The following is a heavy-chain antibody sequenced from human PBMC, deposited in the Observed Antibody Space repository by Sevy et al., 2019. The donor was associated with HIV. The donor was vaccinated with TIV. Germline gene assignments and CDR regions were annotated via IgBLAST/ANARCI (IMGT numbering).Heavy chain of an antibody. D-gene: IGHD4-17*01. V-gene: IGHV3-48*03. J-gene: IGHJ4*02. CDR2: ISSSGSTI. CDR3: AREGTTVTTFGGVGRGYFYY. Sequence: GGSLRLSCAASGFTFSSYEMNWVRQAPGKGLEWVSYISSSGSTIYYADSVKGRFTISRDNAKNSLYLQMNSLRAEDTAVYYCAREGTTVTTFGGVGRGYFYYWGQGTLVTVSS. CDR1: GFTFSSYE.